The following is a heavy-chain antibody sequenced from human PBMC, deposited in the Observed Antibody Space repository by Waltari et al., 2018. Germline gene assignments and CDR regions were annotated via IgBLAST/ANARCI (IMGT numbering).Heavy chain of an antibody. CDR3: ARAGVTGDAFDI. CDR2: ISSRSSYI. V-gene: IGHV3-21*01. J-gene: IGHJ3*02. D-gene: IGHD2-21*02. CDR1: GFTFSSYS. Sequence: EVQLVASGGGLVKPGGSLRLSCADSGFTFSSYSMNWVRQAPGKGLEWVSSISSRSSYIYYADSVKGGFTISRDNATNSLYLQMNSLRAEDTAVYYCARAGVTGDAFDIWGQGTMVTVSS.